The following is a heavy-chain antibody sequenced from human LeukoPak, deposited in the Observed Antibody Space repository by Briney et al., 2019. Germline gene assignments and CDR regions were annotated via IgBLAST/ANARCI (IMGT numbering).Heavy chain of an antibody. J-gene: IGHJ4*02. CDR2: IKLDGSEK. Sequence: GGSLRLSCVASGFTFGKYWMSWVRQAPGKGLEWVANIKLDGSEKNYVDSVKGRFTISRDNSKNTLYLQMNSLRAEDTAVYYCARRYDGFDYWGQGTLVTVSS. CDR3: ARRYDGFDY. CDR1: GFTFGKYW. D-gene: IGHD3-3*01. V-gene: IGHV3-7*01.